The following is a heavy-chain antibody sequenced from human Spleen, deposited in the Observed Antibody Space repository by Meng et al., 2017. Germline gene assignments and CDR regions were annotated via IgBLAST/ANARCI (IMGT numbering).Heavy chain of an antibody. D-gene: IGHD5-18*01. Sequence: GESLKISCAASGFTFSSYAMHWVRQAPGKGLEYVSAISSNGGSTYYADSVKGRFTISRDNSKNTLYLQMGSLRAEDTAVYYCARDRYSYGDLDAFDIWGQGTMVTVSS. V-gene: IGHV3-64*02. CDR3: ARDRYSYGDLDAFDI. CDR2: ISSNGGST. J-gene: IGHJ3*02. CDR1: GFTFSSYA.